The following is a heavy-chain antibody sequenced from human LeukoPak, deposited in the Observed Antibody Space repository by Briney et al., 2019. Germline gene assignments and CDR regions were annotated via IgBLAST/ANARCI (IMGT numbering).Heavy chain of an antibody. Sequence: SETLSLTCTVSGGSISSGSYYWSWIRQPAGKGLEWIGRIYTSGSTNYNPSLKSRVTISVDTSKNQFSLKLSSVTAADTAVYYCVRYRYYGSGDLFDYWGQGTLVTVSS. CDR3: VRYRYYGSGDLFDY. CDR2: IYTSGST. CDR1: GGSISSGSYY. J-gene: IGHJ4*02. V-gene: IGHV4-61*02. D-gene: IGHD3-10*01.